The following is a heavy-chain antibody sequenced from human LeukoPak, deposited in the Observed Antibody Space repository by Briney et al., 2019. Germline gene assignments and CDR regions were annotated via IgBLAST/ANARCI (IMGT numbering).Heavy chain of an antibody. V-gene: IGHV3-11*01. CDR3: AGLLGYCSSTSCSTHDY. CDR1: GFTFSDYY. J-gene: IGHJ4*02. Sequence: GVLRLSCAASGFTFSDYYMSWIRQAPGKGLEWVSYISSSGSTIYYADSVKGRFTISRDNAKNSLYLQMNSLRAEDTAVYYCAGLLGYCSSTSCSTHDYWGQGTLVTVSS. D-gene: IGHD2-2*02. CDR2: ISSSGSTI.